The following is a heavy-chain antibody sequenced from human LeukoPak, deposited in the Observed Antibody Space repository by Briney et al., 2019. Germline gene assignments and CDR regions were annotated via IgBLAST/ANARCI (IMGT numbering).Heavy chain of an antibody. J-gene: IGHJ4*02. V-gene: IGHV1-3*01. CDR3: AREDYYGSGMVADY. CDR1: GYTFTSYA. CDR2: INAGNGNT. D-gene: IGHD3-10*01. Sequence: ASVKVSCKASGYTFTSYAMHWVRQAPGQRLEWMGWINAGNGNTKYSQKFQGRVTMTTDTSTSTAYMELRSLRSDDTAVYYCAREDYYGSGMVADYWGQGTLVTVSS.